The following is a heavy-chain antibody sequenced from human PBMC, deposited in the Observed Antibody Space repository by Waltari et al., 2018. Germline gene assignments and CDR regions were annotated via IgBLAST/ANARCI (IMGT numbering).Heavy chain of an antibody. Sequence: QVQLVQSGAEVKKPGSSVKVSCKASGGTFSSYTINWVRQAPGQGLEWMGGIIPIFGTTNYAQKFQGRVTITAEESTSSAYMALSSLGSEDTAVYYCARSMSTKNPRIFDIWGQGTMVTVSS. CDR2: IIPIFGTT. CDR1: GGTFSSYT. CDR3: ARSMSTKNPRIFDI. J-gene: IGHJ3*02. D-gene: IGHD3-22*01. V-gene: IGHV1-69*01.